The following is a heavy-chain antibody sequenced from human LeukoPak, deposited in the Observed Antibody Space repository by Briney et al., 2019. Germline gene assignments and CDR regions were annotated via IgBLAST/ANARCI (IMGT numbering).Heavy chain of an antibody. D-gene: IGHD6-13*01. CDR3: ARFIAAAGKSLDY. CDR1: GFTFSSYW. Sequence: GGSLRLSCAASGFTFSSYWMHWVRQVPGKGLVWVSRINSDGGSTRYADSVKGRFTISRDNAKNTLYLQMNSLRDEDTAVYYCARFIAAAGKSLDYWGQGTLVTVSS. J-gene: IGHJ4*02. CDR2: INSDGGST. V-gene: IGHV3-74*01.